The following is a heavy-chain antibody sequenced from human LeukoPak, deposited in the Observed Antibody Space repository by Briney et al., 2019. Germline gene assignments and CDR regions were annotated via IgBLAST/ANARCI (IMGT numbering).Heavy chain of an antibody. CDR3: ARGDGYNDDAFDI. D-gene: IGHD5-24*01. V-gene: IGHV3-21*01. CDR2: ISSSSSYI. Sequence: GGSLRLSCAASGFTFSSYSMNWVRQAPGKGLEWVSSISSSSSYIYYADSVKGRFTISRDNAKNSLYLQMNSLRAEDTAVYYCARGDGYNDDAFDIWGQGTMVTVSS. CDR1: GFTFSSYS. J-gene: IGHJ3*02.